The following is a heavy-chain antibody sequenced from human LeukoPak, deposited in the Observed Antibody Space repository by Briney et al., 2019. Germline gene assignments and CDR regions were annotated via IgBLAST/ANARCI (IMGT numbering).Heavy chain of an antibody. J-gene: IGHJ4*02. CDR2: ISTHDGDT. D-gene: IGHD7-27*01. Sequence: ASVKVYFQASGYSFQSSGISWLRQAPGQGLEWLGWISTHDGDTKYAQNVQGRATMTTDTSTNTAYMELRSLRFDDTAVYYCARESIWAYHFESWGQGTLVTVSS. CDR3: ARESIWAYHFES. CDR1: GYSFQSSG. V-gene: IGHV1-18*01.